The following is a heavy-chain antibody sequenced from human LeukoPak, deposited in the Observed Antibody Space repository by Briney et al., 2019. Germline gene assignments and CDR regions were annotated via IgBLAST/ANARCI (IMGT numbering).Heavy chain of an antibody. CDR3: ARDRTYWYFDL. CDR2: KWYDGSNK. V-gene: IGHV3-33*01. Sequence: PGCSLRLSCAPSGFTLRSYGMHWLRQAPATGLEGVAVKWYDGSNKYYTGSVKGRFTISRDRSKNTLYLQMSSLRAEDTAVYYCARDRTYWYFDLWGRGTLVTVSS. J-gene: IGHJ2*01. CDR1: GFTLRSYG.